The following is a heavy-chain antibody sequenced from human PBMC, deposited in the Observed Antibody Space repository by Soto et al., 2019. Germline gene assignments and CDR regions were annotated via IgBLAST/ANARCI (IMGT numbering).Heavy chain of an antibody. Sequence: PGGSLRLSCAASGFTFSSYAMSWVRQAPGKGLEWVSAISGSGGSTYYADSVKGRFTISRDNSKNTLYLQMNSLRAEDTAVYYCAKRPGKYYDFWSGYYYFDYWGQGTLVTVSS. D-gene: IGHD3-3*01. J-gene: IGHJ4*02. CDR2: ISGSGGST. V-gene: IGHV3-23*01. CDR1: GFTFSSYA. CDR3: AKRPGKYYDFWSGYYYFDY.